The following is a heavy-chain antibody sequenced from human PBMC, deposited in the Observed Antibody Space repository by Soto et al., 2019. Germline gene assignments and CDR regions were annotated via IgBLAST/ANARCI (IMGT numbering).Heavy chain of an antibody. V-gene: IGHV3-30-3*01. D-gene: IGHD2-2*01. CDR1: GFTFSSYA. CDR2: ISYDGSNK. Sequence: PGGSLRLSCAASGFTFSSYARHWVRQAPGKGLEWVAVISYDGSNKYYADSVKGRFTISRDNSKNTLYLQMNSLRAEDTAVYYCARAELLVPADAFDYWGQGTLVTVSS. CDR3: ARAELLVPADAFDY. J-gene: IGHJ4*02.